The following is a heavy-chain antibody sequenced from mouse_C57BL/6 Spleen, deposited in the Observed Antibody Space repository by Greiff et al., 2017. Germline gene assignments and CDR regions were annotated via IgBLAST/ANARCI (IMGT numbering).Heavy chain of an antibody. J-gene: IGHJ4*01. D-gene: IGHD3-2*02. CDR1: GYTFTSYG. V-gene: IGHV1-58*01. CDR2: IYIGNGYT. Sequence: DVKLQESGAELVRPGSSVKMSCKTSGYTFTSYGINWVKQRPGQGLEWIGYIYIGNGYTAYNEKFKSKATLTSDTSSSTAYMQLSSLTAEDSAIYFCARWGGTQGDAMDYWGQGTSVTVSS. CDR3: ARWGGTQGDAMDY.